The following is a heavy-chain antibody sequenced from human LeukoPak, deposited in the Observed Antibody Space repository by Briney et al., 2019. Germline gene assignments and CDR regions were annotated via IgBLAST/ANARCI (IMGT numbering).Heavy chain of an antibody. D-gene: IGHD1-1*01. CDR2: ISGSGGST. Sequence: GGSLRLSCVASGFDISYNYVGWVRQAPGKGLEWVSAISGSGGSTYYADSVKGRFTISRDNSKNTLYLQMNSLRAEDTAVYYCAKDQLLLEADFDYWGQGTLVTVSS. CDR3: AKDQLLLEADFDY. V-gene: IGHV3-23*01. CDR1: GFDISYNY. J-gene: IGHJ4*02.